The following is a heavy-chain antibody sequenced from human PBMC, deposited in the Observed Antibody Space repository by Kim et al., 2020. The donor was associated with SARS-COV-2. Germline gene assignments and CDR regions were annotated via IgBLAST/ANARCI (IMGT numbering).Heavy chain of an antibody. CDR1: GFTFSSYG. Sequence: GGSLRLSCAVSGFTFSSYGMHWVRQAPGKGLEWVAVIWYDGSNKYYADSVKGRFTISRDNSKNTLYLQMNSLRDEDTAVYYCARTPTQWLTAYYYYYGMDVWGQGTTVTVSS. V-gene: IGHV3-33*01. CDR3: ARTPTQWLTAYYYYYGMDV. J-gene: IGHJ6*02. D-gene: IGHD6-19*01. CDR2: IWYDGSNK.